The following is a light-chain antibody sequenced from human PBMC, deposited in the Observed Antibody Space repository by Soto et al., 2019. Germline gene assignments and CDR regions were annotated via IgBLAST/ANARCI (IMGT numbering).Light chain of an antibody. CDR3: QSYDSSLSGPYV. CDR2: GNS. J-gene: IGLJ1*01. V-gene: IGLV1-40*01. CDR1: SSNIGAGYD. Sequence: QSVVTQPPSLSLAPGQRVTISCTGSSSNIGAGYDVHWYQQLPGTAPKLLIYGNSNRPSGVPDRFSGSKSGTSASLAITGLQAEDEADYYCQSYDSSLSGPYVFGTGTKVTVL.